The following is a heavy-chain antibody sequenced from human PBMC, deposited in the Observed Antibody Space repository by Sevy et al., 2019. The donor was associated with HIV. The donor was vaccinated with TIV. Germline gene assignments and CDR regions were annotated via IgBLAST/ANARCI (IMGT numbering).Heavy chain of an antibody. J-gene: IGHJ4*02. CDR1: GFIFGDYA. D-gene: IGHD6-13*01. V-gene: IGHV3-49*04. Sequence: GGSLRLSCTASGFIFGDYAVSWVRQAPGKGLEWVGFIRSKAFGGTTDVAASVKGRFTISRDDSKSIAYLQMNSLKTEDTAVYYCSRDQWQQVVRPHCDYWGQGTLVTVSS. CDR2: IRSKAFGGTT. CDR3: SRDQWQQVVRPHCDY.